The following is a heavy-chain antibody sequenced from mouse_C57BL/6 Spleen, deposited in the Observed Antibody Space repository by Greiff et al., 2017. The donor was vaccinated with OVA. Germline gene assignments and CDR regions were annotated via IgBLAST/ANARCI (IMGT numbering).Heavy chain of an antibody. J-gene: IGHJ4*01. Sequence: VQLQQPGAELVKPGASVKLSCKASGYTFTSYWMHWVKQRPGQGLEWIGMIHPNSGSTNYNEKFKSKATLTVDKSSSTAYMQLSSLTSEDSAVYYGARGFITTVVAPYAMDYWGQGTSVTVSS. CDR1: GYTFTSYW. CDR3: ARGFITTVVAPYAMDY. CDR2: IHPNSGST. V-gene: IGHV1-64*01. D-gene: IGHD1-1*01.